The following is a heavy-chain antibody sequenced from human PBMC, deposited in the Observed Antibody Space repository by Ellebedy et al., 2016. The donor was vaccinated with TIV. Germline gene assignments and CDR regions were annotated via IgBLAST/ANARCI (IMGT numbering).Heavy chain of an antibody. CDR1: GYTFMNYG. CDR2: ISGYNGKT. J-gene: IGHJ2*01. D-gene: IGHD1-1*01. Sequence: AASVKVSCKASGYTFMNYGVSWVRQAPGQGLEWMGWISGYNGKTVYEQKYQGRVTMTTDTSTSTAYMEMRSLRSDDTAVYYCARYRPDTTAKWYLDLWGRGTLVPVSS. CDR3: ARYRPDTTAKWYLDL. V-gene: IGHV1-18*04.